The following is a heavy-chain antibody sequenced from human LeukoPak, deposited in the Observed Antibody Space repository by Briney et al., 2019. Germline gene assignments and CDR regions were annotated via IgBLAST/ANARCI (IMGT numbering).Heavy chain of an antibody. CDR1: GFTFSSYV. CDR3: AKDLLRFLEWLFVFDY. CDR2: IGGSVSSM. Sequence: GGSLRLSCAASGFTFSSYVMSWVRQAPGKGLEWVSHIGGSVSSMFYAASVEGRFAISRDNSKNTLFLQMNNLRVEDTAVYYCAKDLLRFLEWLFVFDYWGQGTLVTVSS. V-gene: IGHV3-23*01. D-gene: IGHD3-3*01. J-gene: IGHJ4*02.